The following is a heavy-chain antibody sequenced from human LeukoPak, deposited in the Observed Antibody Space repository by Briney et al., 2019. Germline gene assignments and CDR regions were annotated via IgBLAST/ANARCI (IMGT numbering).Heavy chain of an antibody. CDR2: IIPIFGTA. CDR1: GYTFTSYA. Sequence: SVKVSCKASGYTFTSYAMNWVRQAPGQGLEWMGGIIPIFGTANYAQKFQGRVTITADESTSTAYMELSSLRSEDTAVYYCASFVEMATIYVYWGQGTLVTVSS. CDR3: ASFVEMATIYVY. V-gene: IGHV1-69*13. J-gene: IGHJ4*02. D-gene: IGHD5-24*01.